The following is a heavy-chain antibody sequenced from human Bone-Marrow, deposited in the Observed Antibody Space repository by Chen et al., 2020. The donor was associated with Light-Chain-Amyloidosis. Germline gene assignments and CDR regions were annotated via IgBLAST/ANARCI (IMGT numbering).Heavy chain of an antibody. Sequence: EVQLEQSGPDVKKPGEYLKISCKGSGYTFPNYWIGWVRQMPGKGLEWMGVIYPDDSDARYSPSFEGQVTISPDKSITTACLQWRSLKASDTAMYYCARRGDGYNFDYWGQGTLVTVSS. J-gene: IGHJ4*02. CDR3: ARRGDGYNFDY. CDR2: IYPDDSDA. D-gene: IGHD5-12*01. V-gene: IGHV5-51*01. CDR1: GYTFPNYW.